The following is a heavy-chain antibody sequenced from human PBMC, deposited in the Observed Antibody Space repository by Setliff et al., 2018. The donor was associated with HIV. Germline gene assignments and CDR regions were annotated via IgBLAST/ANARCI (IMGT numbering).Heavy chain of an antibody. V-gene: IGHV3-23*01. D-gene: IGHD6-19*01. CDR3: ARLGIGRYCNISSCYLNQ. CDR1: GFTCSGYG. J-gene: IGHJ4*02. CDR2: ISAGGGGT. Sequence: PGGSLRLSCAVSGFTCSGYGMSWVRQASGKGLEWVSGISAGGGGTNYADSVKGRFTISRDNSKNTLYLQMNSLRADDTAVYYCARLGIGRYCNISSCYLNQWGQGTLVTVSS.